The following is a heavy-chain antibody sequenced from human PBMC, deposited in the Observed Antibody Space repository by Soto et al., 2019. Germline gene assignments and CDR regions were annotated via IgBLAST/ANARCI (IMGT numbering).Heavy chain of an antibody. V-gene: IGHV3-66*01. CDR2: INNAFNT. CDR3: VRENYYDGMDV. CDR1: GFDASVNY. Sequence: EVQLVESGGTLVQPGGSLRLSCAASGFDASVNYMTWVRQAPGKGLEWVSAINNAFNTFYADSVTGRFTISRDNSKNTLYLQMNSLRVEDTAMYYCVRENYYDGMDVWGQGTAVTVSS. J-gene: IGHJ6*02.